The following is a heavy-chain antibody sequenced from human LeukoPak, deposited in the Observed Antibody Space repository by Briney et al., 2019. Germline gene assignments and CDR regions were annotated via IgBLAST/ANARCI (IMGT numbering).Heavy chain of an antibody. D-gene: IGHD3-22*01. Sequence: ASVKVSCKASGYTFTSYGSSWVRQAPGQGLEWMGWISAYNGNTNYAQKLQGRVTMTTDTSTSTAYMELRSLRSDDTAVYYCARENYDSSGYYWRDWGQGTLVTVSS. CDR2: ISAYNGNT. V-gene: IGHV1-18*01. J-gene: IGHJ4*02. CDR1: GYTFTSYG. CDR3: ARENYDSSGYYWRD.